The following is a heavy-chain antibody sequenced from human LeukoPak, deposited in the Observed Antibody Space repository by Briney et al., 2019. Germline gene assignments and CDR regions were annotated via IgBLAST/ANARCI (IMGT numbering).Heavy chain of an antibody. CDR2: ISYDGSNK. J-gene: IGHJ4*02. Sequence: GGSLRLSCAASGFTFSSYGMHWVRPAPGKGLEWVAVISYDGSNKYYADSVKGRFTISRDNSKNTLYLQMNSLRAEDTAVYYCARKEMAPNWGQGTLVTVSS. CDR3: ARKEMAPN. V-gene: IGHV3-30*03. D-gene: IGHD5-24*01. CDR1: GFTFSSYG.